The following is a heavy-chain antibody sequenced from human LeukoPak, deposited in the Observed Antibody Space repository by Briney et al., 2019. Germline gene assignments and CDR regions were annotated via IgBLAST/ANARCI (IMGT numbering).Heavy chain of an antibody. CDR1: GFTFSSYA. CDR3: ASEYSSGWYSFDY. Sequence: GRSLRLSCAASGFTFSSYAMHWVRQAPGKGLEWVAVISYDGSNKYYADSVKGRFTISRDNSKNTLYLRMNSLRAEDTAVYYCASEYSSGWYSFDYWGQGTLVTVSS. J-gene: IGHJ4*02. D-gene: IGHD6-19*01. V-gene: IGHV3-30-3*01. CDR2: ISYDGSNK.